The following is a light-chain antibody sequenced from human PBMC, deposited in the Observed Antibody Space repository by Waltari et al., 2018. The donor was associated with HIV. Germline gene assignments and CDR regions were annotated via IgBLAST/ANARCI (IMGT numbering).Light chain of an antibody. CDR1: NVARKS. V-gene: IGLV3-21*04. Sequence: SSVLTQPPSVSSAPGKTATIPCGGKNVARKSVHWYQQKPGRAPVLVICYDSDRPSGIAERLSGSNSGNTANLTIRSVGVGDGADYDFQVWDSTSYHVLFGGGTKLTVL. J-gene: IGLJ2*01. CDR3: QVWDSTSYHVL. CDR2: YDS.